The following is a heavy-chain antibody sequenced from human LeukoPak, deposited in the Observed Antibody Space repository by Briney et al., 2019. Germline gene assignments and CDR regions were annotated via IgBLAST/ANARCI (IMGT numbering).Heavy chain of an antibody. CDR1: GGTFSSYA. D-gene: IGHD3-10*01. CDR3: ARGLWFGESYFDY. CDR2: IIPIFGTA. Sequence: SVKVSCKASGGTFSSYAISWVRQAPGQGLEWMGGIIPIFGTANYAQKLQGRVTMTTDTSTSTAYMELRSLRSDDTAVYYCARGLWFGESYFDYWGQGTLVTVSS. J-gene: IGHJ4*02. V-gene: IGHV1-69*05.